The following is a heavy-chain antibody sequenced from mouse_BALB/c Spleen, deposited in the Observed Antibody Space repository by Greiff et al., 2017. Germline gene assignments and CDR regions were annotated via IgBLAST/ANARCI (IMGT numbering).Heavy chain of an antibody. J-gene: IGHJ2*01. Sequence: DVHLVESGPGLVKPSQSLSLTCTVTGYSITSDYAWNWIRQFPGNKLEWMGYISYSGSTSYNPSLKSRISITRDTSKNQFFLQLNSVTTEDTATYYCATYDGYLYFDYWGQGTTLTVSS. CDR3: ATYDGYLYFDY. D-gene: IGHD2-3*01. CDR2: ISYSGST. CDR1: GYSITSDYA. V-gene: IGHV3-2*02.